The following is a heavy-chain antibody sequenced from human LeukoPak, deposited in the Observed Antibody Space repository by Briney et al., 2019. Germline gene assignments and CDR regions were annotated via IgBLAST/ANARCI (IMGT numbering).Heavy chain of an antibody. D-gene: IGHD3-10*01. Sequence: SETLSLTCTVSGGSISSGSYYWSWIRQPAGKGLEWIGRIYTTGSTNYNPSLKSRVTISVDTSKNQFSLKLSSVTAADTAVYYCARGNYGSGSYFGWFDPWGQGTLVTVSS. CDR3: ARGNYGSGSYFGWFDP. CDR2: IYTTGST. CDR1: GGSISSGSYY. V-gene: IGHV4-61*02. J-gene: IGHJ5*02.